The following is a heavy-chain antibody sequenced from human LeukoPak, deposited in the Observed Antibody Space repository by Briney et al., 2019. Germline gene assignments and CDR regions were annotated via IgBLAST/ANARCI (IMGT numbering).Heavy chain of an antibody. V-gene: IGHV5-51*01. CDR2: IYPGDSDT. Sequence: GESLKISCKGSGYSFTSYLIGWVRQIPGKGLEWMGNIYPGDSDTRYSPSFQGQVTISADKYISTAYLQWSSLKASDSAMYYCARRAHEKLATFDIWGQGTMVTVST. J-gene: IGHJ3*02. CDR3: ARRAHEKLATFDI. CDR1: GYSFTSYL. D-gene: IGHD6-6*01.